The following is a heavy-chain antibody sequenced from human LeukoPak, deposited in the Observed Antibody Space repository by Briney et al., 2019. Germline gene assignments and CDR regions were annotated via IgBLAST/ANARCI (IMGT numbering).Heavy chain of an antibody. Sequence: GASVKVSCKASGYTXTGYYMHWVRQAPGQGLEWMGWINPNSGGTNYAQKFQGRVTMTRDTSISTAYMELSRLRSDDTAVYYCARDPGDYGGNRFDYWGQGTLVTVSS. J-gene: IGHJ4*02. CDR3: ARDPGDYGGNRFDY. D-gene: IGHD4-23*01. V-gene: IGHV1-2*02. CDR1: GYTXTGYY. CDR2: INPNSGGT.